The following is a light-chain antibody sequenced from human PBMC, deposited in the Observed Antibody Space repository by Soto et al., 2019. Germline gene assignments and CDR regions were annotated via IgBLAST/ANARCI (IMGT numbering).Light chain of an antibody. J-gene: IGKJ1*01. Sequence: DIQMTQSPSSVSASVGDRVTITCRASQGISSWLAWYQQKPGKAPELLIYAASTLQSGVPSRFSGSGSGTDFTLTISCLQSEDFATYYCQQYYSLPRTFGQGTKVDIK. CDR3: QQYYSLPRT. CDR2: AAS. V-gene: IGKV1-12*01. CDR1: QGISSW.